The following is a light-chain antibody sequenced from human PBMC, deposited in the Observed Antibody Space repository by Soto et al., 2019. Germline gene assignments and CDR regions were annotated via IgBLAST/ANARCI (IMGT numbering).Light chain of an antibody. CDR3: QQYNNWPPYT. J-gene: IGKJ2*01. CDR1: QSVSSN. Sequence: EIVMTQSPATLYVSPGERATLSCRASQSVSSNLAWYQQNPGQAPRLLIYGASTRANGIPARFSGSGSGTEFTRTISSLQSEDFAVYYCQQYNNWPPYTFGQGTKLEI. V-gene: IGKV3-15*01. CDR2: GAS.